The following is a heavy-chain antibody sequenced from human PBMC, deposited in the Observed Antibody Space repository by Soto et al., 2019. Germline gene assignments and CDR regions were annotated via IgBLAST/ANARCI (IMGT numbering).Heavy chain of an antibody. V-gene: IGHV3-15*07. CDR2: IKSKTDGGTT. Sequence: GGSLRLSCAASGFTFSNAWMNWVRQAPGKGLEWVGRIKSKTDGGTTDYAAPVKGRFTISRDDSKNTLYLQMNSLKTEDTAVYYCLLSVFGVVLNPYYGMDSWGQGTTVTVSS. D-gene: IGHD3-3*01. J-gene: IGHJ6*02. CDR1: GFTFSNAW. CDR3: LLSVFGVVLNPYYGMDS.